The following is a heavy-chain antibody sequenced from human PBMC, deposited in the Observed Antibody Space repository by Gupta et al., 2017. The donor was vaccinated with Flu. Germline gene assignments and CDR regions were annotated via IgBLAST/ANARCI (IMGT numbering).Heavy chain of an antibody. Sequence: QVQLVQSGAEVKKPGASVKVSCKASGYTFTSYYMHWVRQAPGQGLEWMGIINPSGGSTSYAQKFQGRVTMTRDTSTSTVYMELSSLRSEDTAVYYCAANLDSSSWYSGYYYYGMDVWGQGTTVTVSS. CDR2: INPSGGST. CDR1: GYTFTSYY. J-gene: IGHJ6*02. CDR3: AANLDSSSWYSGYYYYGMDV. V-gene: IGHV1-46*01. D-gene: IGHD6-13*01.